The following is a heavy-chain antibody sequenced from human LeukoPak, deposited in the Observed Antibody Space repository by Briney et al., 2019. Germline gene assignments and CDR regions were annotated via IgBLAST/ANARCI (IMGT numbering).Heavy chain of an antibody. CDR3: ARGTYYGPYYYYGMDV. CDR2: IYYSGST. V-gene: IGHV4-59*01. CDR1: GGSISSYY. D-gene: IGHD3-10*01. Sequence: SETLSLTCAVSGGSISSYYWSWIRQPPGKGLEWIGYIYYSGSTNYNPSLKSRVTISVDTSKNQFSLKLSSVTAADTAVYYCARGTYYGPYYYYGMDVWGQGTTVTVSS. J-gene: IGHJ6*02.